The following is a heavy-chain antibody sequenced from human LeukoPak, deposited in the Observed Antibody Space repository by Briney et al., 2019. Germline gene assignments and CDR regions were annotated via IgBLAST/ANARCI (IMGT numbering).Heavy chain of an antibody. Sequence: SETLSLTCTVSGGSISSSGYYWAWIRQPPGQGLEWIGQIFHSGIAHYNPSLKSRVTMSVDTSRSQFSVNLNSVTAADTAVYYCGRAGFGTAYNRFYYYMDVWGKGTTVTVSS. CDR1: GGSISSSGYY. D-gene: IGHD3-16*01. V-gene: IGHV4-39*07. CDR3: GRAGFGTAYNRFYYYMDV. CDR2: IFHSGIA. J-gene: IGHJ6*03.